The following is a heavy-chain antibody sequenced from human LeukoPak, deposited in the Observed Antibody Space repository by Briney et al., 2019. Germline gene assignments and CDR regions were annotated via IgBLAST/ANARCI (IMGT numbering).Heavy chain of an antibody. CDR3: ASAGLVYSSGWYLETPFDY. D-gene: IGHD6-13*01. J-gene: IGHJ4*02. V-gene: IGHV3-21*01. CDR1: GFTFSSYT. Sequence: PGGSLRLSCAASGFTFSSYTMNWVRQAPGKGPEWVSSISSSSSYMYYADSVKGRFTISRDNAKNSLYLQMNSLRAEDTAVYYCASAGLVYSSGWYLETPFDYWGQGTLVTVSS. CDR2: ISSSSSYM.